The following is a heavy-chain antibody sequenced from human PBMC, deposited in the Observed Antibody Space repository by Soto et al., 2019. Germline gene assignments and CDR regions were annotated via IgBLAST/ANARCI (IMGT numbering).Heavy chain of an antibody. J-gene: IGHJ6*03. Sequence: ASLKVSCKASGYTFTSYDINWVRQATGQGLEWMGWMNPNSGNTGYAQKFQGRVTMTRNTSISTAYMELSSLRSEDTAVYYCARGFILAGFWDVWGKGTTVTVS. V-gene: IGHV1-8*01. CDR1: GYTFTSYD. CDR3: ARGFILAGFWDV. CDR2: MNPNSGNT. D-gene: IGHD3-3*01.